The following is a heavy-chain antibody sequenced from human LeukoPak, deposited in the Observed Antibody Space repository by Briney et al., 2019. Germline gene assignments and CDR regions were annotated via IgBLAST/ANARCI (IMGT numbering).Heavy chain of an antibody. CDR2: ISDSGYNT. CDR1: GFTFNNYA. D-gene: IGHD3-10*01. J-gene: IGHJ4*02. CDR3: ATYTQNFGAPGTDY. V-gene: IGHV3-23*01. Sequence: GGSLRLSCAASGFTFNNYAMSWVRQAPEKGLEWVSRISDSGYNTYYAGFVKGRFTISRDNSKNTLYLQMDSLRAEDTAVYYCATYTQNFGAPGTDYWGQGTLVTVSS.